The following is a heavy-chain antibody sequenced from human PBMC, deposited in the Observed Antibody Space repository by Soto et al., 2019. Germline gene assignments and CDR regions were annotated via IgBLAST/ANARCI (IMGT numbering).Heavy chain of an antibody. Sequence: QVTLKESGRPLVKPTQTLTLTCSFSGFSLRTNGVGVGWIRQPPGKALECLARIYWDDDQRYNPSLKSRLTIAKHTSRTQVVLTMTNMDPVDTATYYCARIKVVRGVIITDAFDTWGQGTMVTVSS. CDR3: ARIKVVRGVIITDAFDT. V-gene: IGHV2-5*02. CDR2: IYWDDDQ. D-gene: IGHD3-10*01. CDR1: GFSLRTNGVG. J-gene: IGHJ3*02.